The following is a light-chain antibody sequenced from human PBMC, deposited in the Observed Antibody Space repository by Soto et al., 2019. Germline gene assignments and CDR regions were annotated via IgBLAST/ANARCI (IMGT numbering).Light chain of an antibody. CDR1: QVVLHSNAYNY. CDR2: LGS. V-gene: IGKV2-28*01. Sequence: DIVMTQSPLYKPVTPGEPAGFSCGSMQVVLHSNAYNYLDWYLQKPRQSPQLLIYLGSNRASGVPERFSGSGSGTDFTLKISRVEAEDVGVYYCMQGLLTPYSFCQG. J-gene: IGKJ2*03. CDR3: MQGLLTPYS.